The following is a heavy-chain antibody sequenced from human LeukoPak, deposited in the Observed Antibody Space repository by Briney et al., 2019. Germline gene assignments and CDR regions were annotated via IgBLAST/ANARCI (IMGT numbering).Heavy chain of an antibody. D-gene: IGHD3-22*01. V-gene: IGHV3-23*01. CDR2: ISGSGGST. CDR1: GFTFSSYA. J-gene: IGHJ4*02. CDR3: AKDGRYYYDSSGYPY. Sequence: GGSLRLSCAASGFTFSSYAMGWVRQAPGKGLEWVSAISGSGGSTYYADSVKGRFTISRDNSKNTLYLQMNSLRAEDTAVYYCAKDGRYYYDSSGYPYWGQGTLVTVSS.